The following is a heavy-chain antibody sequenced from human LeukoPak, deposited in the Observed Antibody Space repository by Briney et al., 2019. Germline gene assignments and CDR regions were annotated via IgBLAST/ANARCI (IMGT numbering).Heavy chain of an antibody. D-gene: IGHD6-13*01. J-gene: IGHJ4*02. V-gene: IGHV1-2*04. Sequence: ASVKVSCKASGYTFTGYYMHWVRQAPGQGLEWMGWINPNSGGTNYAQKFQGWVTMTRDTSISTAYMELSRLRSDDTAVYYCARASIAAAVPFDYWGQGTLVTVSS. CDR1: GYTFTGYY. CDR3: ARASIAAAVPFDY. CDR2: INPNSGGT.